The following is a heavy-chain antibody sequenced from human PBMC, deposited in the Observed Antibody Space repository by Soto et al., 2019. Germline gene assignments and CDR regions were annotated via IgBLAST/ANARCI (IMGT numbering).Heavy chain of an antibody. Sequence: SVKVSCKASGGTFSSYAISWVRQAPGQGLEWMGGIIPIFGTANYAQKFQGRVTITADESTSTAYMELSSLRSEDTAVYYCARDHAGIAAAGDYYYYGMDVWG. V-gene: IGHV1-69*13. CDR3: ARDHAGIAAAGDYYYYGMDV. D-gene: IGHD6-13*01. J-gene: IGHJ6*02. CDR1: GGTFSSYA. CDR2: IIPIFGTA.